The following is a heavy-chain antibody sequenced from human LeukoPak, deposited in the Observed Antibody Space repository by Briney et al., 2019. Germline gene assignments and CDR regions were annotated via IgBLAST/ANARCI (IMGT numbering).Heavy chain of an antibody. CDR3: ARGRFPHNWNYVGCDY. Sequence: SETLCLTCALSGGSPSSYYWSWIRQRPGKGLEWIGHISYSGSTNYNPPLKSRGTISVETSKKQYSLKLSPTPSGDTSVYYCARGRFPHNWNYVGCDYWGRVTLVTVSS. J-gene: IGHJ4*02. CDR2: ISYSGST. D-gene: IGHD1-7*01. CDR1: GGSPSSYY. V-gene: IGHV4-59*01.